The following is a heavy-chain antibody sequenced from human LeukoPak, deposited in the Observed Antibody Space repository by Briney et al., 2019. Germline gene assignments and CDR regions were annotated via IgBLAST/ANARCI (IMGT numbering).Heavy chain of an antibody. CDR2: IWYDGSNK. V-gene: IGHV3-33*01. D-gene: IGHD2-15*01. J-gene: IGHJ4*02. Sequence: PGGSLRLSCAAPGFTFSSYGMHWVRQAPGKGLEWVAVIWYDGSNKYYADSVKGRFTISRDNSKNTLCLQMNSLRAEDTAVYYCARVRYCSGGSCSPLDYWGQGTLVTVSS. CDR3: ARVRYCSGGSCSPLDY. CDR1: GFTFSSYG.